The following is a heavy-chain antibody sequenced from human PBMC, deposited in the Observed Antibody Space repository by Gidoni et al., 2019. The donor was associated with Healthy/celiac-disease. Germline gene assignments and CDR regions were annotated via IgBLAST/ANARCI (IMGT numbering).Heavy chain of an antibody. CDR1: GFPFSSYA. CDR2: ISGSGGST. Sequence: GQLSAPGGGLVQPAGSLRLACAASGFPFSSYAMSWVLQAPGERLEWLSAISGSGGSTYYADSVKSRFTISRDKSKNTLYLQMNSLRAEDTAVYYCAKDPDVWNGYFTDWFDYWGQGTLVTVSS. D-gene: IGHD3-3*01. CDR3: AKDPDVWNGYFTDWFDY. V-gene: IGHV3-23*01. J-gene: IGHJ4*02.